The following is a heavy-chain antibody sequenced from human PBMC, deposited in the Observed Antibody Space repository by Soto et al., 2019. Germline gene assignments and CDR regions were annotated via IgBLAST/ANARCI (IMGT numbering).Heavy chain of an antibody. J-gene: IGHJ6*03. V-gene: IGHV4-59*08. Sequence: SETLSLTCTVSGGSISSYYWSWIRHPPGKGLEWIGYIYYSGSTNYNPSLKSRVTISVDTSKNQFSLKLSSVTAADTAVYYCARLLSYTIFVVVPYYNYMLVSCTRPTLTVSS. D-gene: IGHD3-3*01. CDR2: IYYSGST. CDR3: ARLLSYTIFVVVPYYNYMLV. CDR1: GGSISSYY.